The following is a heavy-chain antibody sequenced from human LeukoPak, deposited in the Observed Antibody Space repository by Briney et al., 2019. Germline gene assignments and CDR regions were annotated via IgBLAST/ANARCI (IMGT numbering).Heavy chain of an antibody. J-gene: IGHJ4*02. CDR2: ISNSGGST. D-gene: IGHD5-18*01. V-gene: IGHV3-23*01. CDR1: GFTFSSYA. CDR3: AKRGSGYSYGHEYYFDY. Sequence: SGGSLRLSCAASGFTFSSYATNWVRQAPGKGLEWVSSISNSGGSTYYAGSVKGRFTISRDNSKNTLYLQMNSLRAEDTAVYYCAKRGSGYSYGHEYYFDYWGQGTLVTVSS.